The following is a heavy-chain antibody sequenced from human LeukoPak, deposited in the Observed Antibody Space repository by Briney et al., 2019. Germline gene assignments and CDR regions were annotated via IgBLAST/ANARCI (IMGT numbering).Heavy chain of an antibody. CDR1: GGSFSGYY. Sequence: PSETLSLTCAVYGGSFSGYYWSWIRQPPGKGLEWIGEINHSGSTNYNPPLKSRVTISVDTSKNQFSLKLSSVTAADTAVYYCARALGPGGSYDDAFDIWGQGTMVTVSS. CDR2: INHSGST. J-gene: IGHJ3*02. D-gene: IGHD1-26*01. V-gene: IGHV4-34*01. CDR3: ARALGPGGSYDDAFDI.